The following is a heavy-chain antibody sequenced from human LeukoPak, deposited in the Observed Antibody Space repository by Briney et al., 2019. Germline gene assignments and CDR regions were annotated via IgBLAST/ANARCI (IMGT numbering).Heavy chain of an antibody. CDR1: RFTFSTYS. D-gene: IGHD5-18*01. V-gene: IGHV3-48*04. J-gene: IGHJ4*02. CDR2: ISSSSSTI. CDR3: ARGRYSSTTYYFDY. Sequence: GGSLRFSCAASRFTFSTYSMNWVRQAPGKGLEWVSYISSSSSTIYYADSVKGRFTISRDNAKNSLFLQMVSLRAEDTAMYYCARGRYSSTTYYFDYWGQGTPVTVSS.